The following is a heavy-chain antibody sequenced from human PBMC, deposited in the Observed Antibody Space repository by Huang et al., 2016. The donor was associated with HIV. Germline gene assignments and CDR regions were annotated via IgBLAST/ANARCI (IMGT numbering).Heavy chain of an antibody. CDR1: GFTFSNFG. CDR3: AKESRWFSDLDT. V-gene: IGHV3-30*18. D-gene: IGHD2-15*01. CDR2: ISYDGRNG. Sequence: QVQLVESGGGVVQPGGSLSLSCAASGFTFSNFGMNWVRQAPGKGLEWVAVISYDGRNGYYSESVKGRFTISRDNPMHTLYLQMNSLRPNDTAVYYCAKESRWFSDLDTWGQGTLVTVSS. J-gene: IGHJ5*02.